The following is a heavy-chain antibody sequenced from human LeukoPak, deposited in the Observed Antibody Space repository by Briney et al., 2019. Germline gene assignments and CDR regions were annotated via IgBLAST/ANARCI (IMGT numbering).Heavy chain of an antibody. CDR1: GFTFSDYY. CDR2: ISSSGSTI. J-gene: IGHJ4*02. D-gene: IGHD3-3*01. Sequence: PGGSLRLSCAASGFTFSDYYMSWIRQAPGKGLEWVSYISSSGSTIYYADSVKGRFTISRDNSKNTLYLQMNSLRAEDTAVYYCAKVQTTYYDFWSGYQYYFDYWGQGTLVTVSS. V-gene: IGHV3-11*04. CDR3: AKVQTTYYDFWSGYQYYFDY.